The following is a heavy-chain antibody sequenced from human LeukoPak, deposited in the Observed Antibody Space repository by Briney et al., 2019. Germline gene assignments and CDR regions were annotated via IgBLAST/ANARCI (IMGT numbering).Heavy chain of an antibody. V-gene: IGHV3-23*01. J-gene: IGHJ4*02. CDR3: AKGGKWDVTPFDY. Sequence: GGSLRLSCAASGFTFSTYAMSWVRQAPGKGLEWVSVISGSGGSTYYADSVKGRFTISRDNFKNTLYLQMDSLRAEDTAVYYCAKGGKWDVTPFDYWGQGTLVTVSS. CDR1: GFTFSTYA. D-gene: IGHD1-26*01. CDR2: ISGSGGST.